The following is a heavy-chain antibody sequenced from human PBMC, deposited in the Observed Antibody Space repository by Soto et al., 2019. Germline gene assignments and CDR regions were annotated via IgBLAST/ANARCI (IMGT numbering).Heavy chain of an antibody. CDR2: IYHSGST. CDR3: ARDQLEGNWFDP. D-gene: IGHD1-1*01. Sequence: QLQLQESGSGLVRPSQTLSLTCAVSGGSISSGGYSWNWIRQPPGKGLEWIGYIYHSGSTLYNPSPKRRVXXXVXXSKNQFSLKLSSVPAADTAVYYCARDQLEGNWFDPWGQGTLVTVSS. V-gene: IGHV4-30-2*01. J-gene: IGHJ5*02. CDR1: GGSISSGGYS.